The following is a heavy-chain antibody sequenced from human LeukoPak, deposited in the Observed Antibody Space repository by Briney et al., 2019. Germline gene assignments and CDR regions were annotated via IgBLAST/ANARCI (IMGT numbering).Heavy chain of an antibody. CDR2: ISAYNGNT. D-gene: IGHD3-3*01. J-gene: IGHJ4*02. V-gene: IGHV1-18*01. CDR3: ARDGLRFLEWLLWFDY. CDR1: GYTFTSYG. Sequence: ASVKVSCKASGYTFTSYGISWVRQAPGQGLEWMGWISAYNGNTNYAQKLQGRVTMATDTSTSTAYMELRSLRSDDTAVYYCARDGLRFLEWLLWFDYWGQGTLVTVSS.